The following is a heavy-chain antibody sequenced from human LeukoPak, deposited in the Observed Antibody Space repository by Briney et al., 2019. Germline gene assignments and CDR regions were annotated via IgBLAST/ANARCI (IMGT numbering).Heavy chain of an antibody. V-gene: IGHV1-2*02. J-gene: IGHJ5*02. Sequence: ASVKVSCKTSGYPFSDYYIHWIRQASGQGLESMGWIDPKNGDTKYAQRSQGRLTISMDTSIDTVYMELSSLRYDDTAVYYYARLSAPWGQGTLVTVSS. CDR1: GYPFSDYY. CDR3: ARLSAP. CDR2: IDPKNGDT.